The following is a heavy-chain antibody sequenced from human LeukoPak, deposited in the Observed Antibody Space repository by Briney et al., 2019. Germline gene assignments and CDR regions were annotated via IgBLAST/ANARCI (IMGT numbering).Heavy chain of an antibody. D-gene: IGHD6-19*01. V-gene: IGHV4-34*01. CDR3: ARGLRQGSVWSWGPKEKSYQYMDV. J-gene: IGHJ6*04. CDR1: GGSFSSHY. CDR2: IKPRGST. Sequence: SETLSLTCGVSGGSFSSHYWTWIRQPPGKGLEWIGEIKPRGSTNYNPSLESRVTVSADTSRNQLSLSLTSVTAADSAVYFCARGLRQGSVWSWGPKEKSYQYMDVWGTGTTVIVSS.